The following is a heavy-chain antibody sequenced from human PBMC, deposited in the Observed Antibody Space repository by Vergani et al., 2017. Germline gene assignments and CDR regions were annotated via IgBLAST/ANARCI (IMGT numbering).Heavy chain of an antibody. CDR1: GGTFSSYA. J-gene: IGHJ6*02. CDR2: IIPIFGTA. CDR3: AREPHPDYYGSGTYGMDV. D-gene: IGHD3-10*01. Sequence: QVQLVQSGAEVKKPGSLVKVSCKASGGTFSSYAISWVRQAPGQGLEWMGGIIPIFGTANYAQKFQGRVTITADESTSTAYMELSSLRSEDTAVYYCAREPHPDYYGSGTYGMDVWGQGTTVTVSS. V-gene: IGHV1-69*12.